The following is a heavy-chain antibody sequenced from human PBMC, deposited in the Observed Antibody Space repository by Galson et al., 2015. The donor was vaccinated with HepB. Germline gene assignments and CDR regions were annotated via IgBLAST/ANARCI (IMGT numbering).Heavy chain of an antibody. CDR3: ARILGVRGVRGFDP. CDR1: GFSLSTSGMC. Sequence: PALVKPTQTLTLTCTFSGFSLSTSGMCVSWIRQPPGKALEWLALIDWDDDKYYSTSLKTRLTISKDTSKNQVVLTMTNMDPVDTATYYCARILGVRGVRGFDPWGQGTLVTVSS. J-gene: IGHJ5*02. D-gene: IGHD3-10*01. V-gene: IGHV2-70*01. CDR2: IDWDDDK.